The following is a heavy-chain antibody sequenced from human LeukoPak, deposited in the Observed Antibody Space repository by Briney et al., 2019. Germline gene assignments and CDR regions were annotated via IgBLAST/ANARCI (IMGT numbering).Heavy chain of an antibody. Sequence: GASVKVSCKASGGTFSSDAISWVRQAPGQGLEWMGGIIPIFGTANYAQKFQGRVTITADESTSTAYMELSSLRSEDTAVYYCARADYYGSGSYYNYFDYWGQGTLVTVSS. CDR3: ARADYYGSGSYYNYFDY. J-gene: IGHJ4*02. CDR1: GGTFSSDA. CDR2: IIPIFGTA. D-gene: IGHD3-10*01. V-gene: IGHV1-69*13.